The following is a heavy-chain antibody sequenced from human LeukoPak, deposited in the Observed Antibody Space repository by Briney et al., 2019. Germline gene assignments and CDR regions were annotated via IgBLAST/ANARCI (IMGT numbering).Heavy chain of an antibody. Sequence: PSETLSLTCTVSGYSISSGYYWGWIRQPPGKGLEWIGSIYHSGSTYYNPSLKSRVTISVDTSKNQFSLKLSSVTAADTAVYYCARAVTIFGVVILDYWGQGTLVTVSS. V-gene: IGHV4-38-2*02. CDR2: IYHSGST. J-gene: IGHJ4*02. CDR3: ARAVTIFGVVILDY. D-gene: IGHD3-3*01. CDR1: GYSISSGYY.